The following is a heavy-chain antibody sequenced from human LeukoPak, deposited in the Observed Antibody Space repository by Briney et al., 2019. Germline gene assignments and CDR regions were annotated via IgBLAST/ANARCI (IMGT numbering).Heavy chain of an antibody. D-gene: IGHD6-13*01. CDR1: GYSISSGYY. Sequence: SETLSLTCTVSGYSISSGYYWGWIRQPPGKGLEWIGNIYHSGDTYYNPSLKSRVTISVDKSKNQFSLKLSSVTAADTAVYYCARMGRAAAGGPKFDYWGQGTLVTVSS. CDR2: IYHSGDT. J-gene: IGHJ4*02. CDR3: ARMGRAAAGGPKFDY. V-gene: IGHV4-38-2*02.